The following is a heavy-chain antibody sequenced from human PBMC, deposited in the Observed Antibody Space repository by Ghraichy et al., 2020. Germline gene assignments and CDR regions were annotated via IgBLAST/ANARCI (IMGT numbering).Heavy chain of an antibody. CDR2: IYHSGST. Sequence: SETLSLTCAVSGGSISSSNWWSWVRQPPGKGLEWIGEIYHSGSTNYNPSLKSRVTISVDKSKNQFSLKLSSVTAADTAVYYCARYYYDSTPGAWFDPWGQGTLVTVSS. D-gene: IGHD3-22*01. CDR3: ARYYYDSTPGAWFDP. V-gene: IGHV4-4*02. CDR1: GGSISSSNW. J-gene: IGHJ5*02.